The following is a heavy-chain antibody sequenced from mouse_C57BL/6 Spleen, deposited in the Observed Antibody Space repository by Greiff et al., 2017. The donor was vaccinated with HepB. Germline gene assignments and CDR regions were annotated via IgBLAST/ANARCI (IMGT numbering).Heavy chain of an antibody. CDR2: IDPSDSYT. J-gene: IGHJ2*01. V-gene: IGHV1-50*01. CDR1: GYTFTSYW. Sequence: QVQLQQPGAELVKPGASVKLSCKASGYTFTSYWMQWVKQRPGQGLEWIGEIDPSDSYTNYNQKFKGKATLTVDTSSSTAYMQLSSLTSEDSSVYYCARRGLLGGVYFDYWGQGTTLTVSS. D-gene: IGHD2-3*01. CDR3: ARRGLLGGVYFDY.